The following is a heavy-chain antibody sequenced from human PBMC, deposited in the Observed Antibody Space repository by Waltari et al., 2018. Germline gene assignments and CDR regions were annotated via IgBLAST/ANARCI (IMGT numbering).Heavy chain of an antibody. Sequence: EVQLVESGGGLVQPGGSLRLSCAASGFSFSLYWMHWVRQAPGKGLEWVANIKQDGTEKYEVDSVRGRFTISRDNAKNSVYLQMNSLRDEDMAVYYCARGGASWGQGTLVTVSS. V-gene: IGHV3-7*01. CDR1: GFSFSLYW. J-gene: IGHJ5*02. CDR3: ARGGAS. D-gene: IGHD1-26*01. CDR2: IKQDGTEK.